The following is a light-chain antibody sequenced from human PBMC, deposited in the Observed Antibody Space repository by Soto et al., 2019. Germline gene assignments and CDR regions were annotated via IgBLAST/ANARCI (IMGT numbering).Light chain of an antibody. Sequence: EIVLTQSPATLSSLPGDRVSLSRRASQSVSSSYLAWYQQKPGQAPRLLIYDAYNRATGIPPRFSGSGSGTDFTLTISSLEPEDSAVYYCQQRHMWPITFGQGTRLEIK. J-gene: IGKJ5*01. CDR1: QSVSSSY. V-gene: IGKV3-11*01. CDR3: QQRHMWPIT. CDR2: DAY.